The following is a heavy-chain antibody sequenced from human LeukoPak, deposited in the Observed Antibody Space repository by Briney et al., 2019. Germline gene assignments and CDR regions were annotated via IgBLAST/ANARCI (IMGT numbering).Heavy chain of an antibody. CDR2: IIPILGIA. D-gene: IGHD6-19*01. CDR3: ARDSNSSGWFLYYAMDV. J-gene: IGHJ6*02. Sequence: SVKVSCKASGGTFSSYAISWVRQAPGQGLEWMGRIIPILGIANYAQKFQGRVTITADKSTSTAYMELSSLRSDDTAVYYCARDSNSSGWFLYYAMDVWGQGTTVTVSS. CDR1: GGTFSSYA. V-gene: IGHV1-69*04.